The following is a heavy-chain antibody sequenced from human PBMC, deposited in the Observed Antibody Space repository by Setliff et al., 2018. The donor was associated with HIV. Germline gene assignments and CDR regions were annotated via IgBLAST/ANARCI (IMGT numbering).Heavy chain of an antibody. D-gene: IGHD3-16*01. Sequence: QPGGSLRLSCAASRFDFNNYWMSWVRQTPGKGLEWVANIKPDGSEKYYVDSVKGRFTISRDNAENSLYLQMNSLRAEDTAVYYCARDYVWGRRAFDIWGPGTMVTVSS. V-gene: IGHV3-7*01. J-gene: IGHJ3*02. CDR3: ARDYVWGRRAFDI. CDR2: IKPDGSEK. CDR1: RFDFNNYW.